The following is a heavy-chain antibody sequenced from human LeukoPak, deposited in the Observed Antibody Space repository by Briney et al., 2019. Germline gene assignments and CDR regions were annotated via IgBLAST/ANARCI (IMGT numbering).Heavy chain of an antibody. CDR1: GFTFSNNL. V-gene: IGHV3-30*18. Sequence: GRSLRLSCAASGFTFSNNLMHWVRQAPGKGLEWVAVISYDGSNKYYAESVKGRFTISRDNSKNALYLQMNSLRAEDTAVYYCAKDYYDSSGYYNDAFDMWGQGTMVTVSS. D-gene: IGHD3-22*01. CDR2: ISYDGSNK. CDR3: AKDYYDSSGYYNDAFDM. J-gene: IGHJ3*02.